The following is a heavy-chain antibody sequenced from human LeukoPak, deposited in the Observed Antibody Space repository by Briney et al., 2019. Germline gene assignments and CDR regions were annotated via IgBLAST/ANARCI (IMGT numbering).Heavy chain of an antibody. Sequence: SETLSLTCAVYGGSFSGYFWTWIRQPPGKGLEWIGEINHSGSTNYNPSLKSRVTISVDTSKNQFSLKLSSVTAADTAVYYCARLGITMVRGVIFDYWGQGTLVTVSS. J-gene: IGHJ4*02. D-gene: IGHD3-10*01. CDR2: INHSGST. V-gene: IGHV4-34*01. CDR1: GGSFSGYF. CDR3: ARLGITMVRGVIFDY.